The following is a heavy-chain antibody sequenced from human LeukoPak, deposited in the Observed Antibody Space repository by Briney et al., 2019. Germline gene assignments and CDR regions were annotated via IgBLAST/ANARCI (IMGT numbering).Heavy chain of an antibody. V-gene: IGHV3-49*04. CDR3: TRDRGAYNLYDY. Sequence: GGSLRLSCAASGFTFSGAWMSWVRQAPGKGLEWVGFIRSKAYGETADYAASVKGRFTISRDDSKAIAYLQMNSLKTEDTAVYHCTRDRGAYNLYDYWGQGTLVTVSS. CDR2: IRSKAYGETA. J-gene: IGHJ4*02. CDR1: GFTFSGAW. D-gene: IGHD1-1*01.